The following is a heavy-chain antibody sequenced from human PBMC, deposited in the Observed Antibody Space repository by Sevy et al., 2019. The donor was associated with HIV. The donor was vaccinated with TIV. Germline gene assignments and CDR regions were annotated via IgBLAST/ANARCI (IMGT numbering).Heavy chain of an antibody. CDR2: IRNKANSYTT. J-gene: IGHJ4*02. Sequence: GGSLRLSCAASGFTFSSYNMNWVRQAPGKGLEWVGRIRNKANSYTTEFAASVKGRFTISRDDSKNSLYLQMHSLKTDDTAVYYCARVMRRILWWSLDSWGQGTLVTVSS. CDR1: GFTFSSYN. D-gene: IGHD2-21*01. V-gene: IGHV3-72*01. CDR3: ARVMRRILWWSLDS.